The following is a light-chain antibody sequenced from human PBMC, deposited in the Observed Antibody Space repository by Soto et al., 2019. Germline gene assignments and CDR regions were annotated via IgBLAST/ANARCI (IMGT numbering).Light chain of an antibody. Sequence: QSALTQPASVSGSPGQSITISCTGTSSDVGGYNYVSWYQQHPGKAPKLMIYDVSNRPSGVSNRFSGSKSGNTASLTISGLQAEDVADYCCSSYTGSITYVVFGGGTKLTVL. V-gene: IGLV2-14*01. CDR2: DVS. CDR1: SSDVGGYNY. CDR3: SSYTGSITYVV. J-gene: IGLJ2*01.